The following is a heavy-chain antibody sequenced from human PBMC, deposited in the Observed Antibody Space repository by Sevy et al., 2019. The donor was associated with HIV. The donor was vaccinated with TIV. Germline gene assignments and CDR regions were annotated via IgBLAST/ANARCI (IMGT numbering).Heavy chain of an antibody. J-gene: IGHJ3*02. CDR3: AGGGFDSSGSFDAFDI. Sequence: GGSLRLSCTTSGFTFSTYAMTWVRQAPGKGLEWVSTIFRNFRGVDVTYYADSVKGRFTISRDSSRNTLYLQMNSLRAEEPAIYYRAGGGFDSSGSFDAFDIWGQGTMVTVSS. V-gene: IGHV3-23*01. CDR2: IFRNFRGVDVT. D-gene: IGHD3-22*01. CDR1: GFTFSTYA.